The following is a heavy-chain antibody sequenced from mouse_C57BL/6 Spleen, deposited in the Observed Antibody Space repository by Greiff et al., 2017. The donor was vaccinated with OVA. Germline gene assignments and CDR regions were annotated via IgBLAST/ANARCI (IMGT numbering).Heavy chain of an antibody. V-gene: IGHV1-19*01. CDR1: GYTFTDYY. Sequence: SGPVLVKPGASVKMSCKASGYTFTDYYMNWVKQSHGKSLEWIGVINPYNGGTSYNQKFKGKATLTVDKSSSTAYMELNSLTSEDSAVYYCARTSSYAMDYWGQGTSVTVSS. CDR2: INPYNGGT. CDR3: ARTSSYAMDY. J-gene: IGHJ4*01.